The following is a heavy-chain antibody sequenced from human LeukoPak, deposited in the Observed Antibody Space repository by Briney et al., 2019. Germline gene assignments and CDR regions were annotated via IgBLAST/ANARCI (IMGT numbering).Heavy chain of an antibody. CDR1: GGSIRSYY. Sequence: SETLSLTCTVSGGSIRSYYWNRIRQPPGKGLEWIGYIYYSGSTNYNPSLKSRVTISVDTSKNQFSLKLNSVTAADTAVYYCARSIEQWLVLPAYWGQGTLVTVSS. V-gene: IGHV4-59*08. CDR2: IYYSGST. J-gene: IGHJ4*02. D-gene: IGHD6-19*01. CDR3: ARSIEQWLVLPAY.